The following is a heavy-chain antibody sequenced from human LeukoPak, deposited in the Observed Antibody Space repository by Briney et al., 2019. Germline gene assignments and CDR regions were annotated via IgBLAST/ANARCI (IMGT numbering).Heavy chain of an antibody. CDR3: ANAPTGTYRFDY. CDR2: ISDTGGFT. D-gene: IGHD4-17*01. CDR1: GFTFTRYA. J-gene: IGHJ4*02. V-gene: IGHV3-23*01. Sequence: GGSLRLSCAASGFTFTRYAMTWVRQASGKGLEWVSTISDTGGFTFYADSVKGRFTISRDNSKNTLYLQMNSLRADDTAVYYCANAPTGTYRFDYWGQGTLVTVSS.